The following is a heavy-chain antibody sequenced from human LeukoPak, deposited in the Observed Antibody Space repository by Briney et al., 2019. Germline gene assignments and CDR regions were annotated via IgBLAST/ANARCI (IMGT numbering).Heavy chain of an antibody. V-gene: IGHV3-23*01. Sequence: PGGSLRLSCAASGFAFASFALSWVRQAPGKGLEWVSTITGSGGNTYYADSVKGRFTISRDNSKNTLYLQMNGLRAEDTAVFYCAKDFLRNMVLGFDYWGQGTLVTVPS. CDR1: GFAFASFA. CDR3: AKDFLRNMVLGFDY. J-gene: IGHJ4*02. CDR2: ITGSGGNT. D-gene: IGHD3-10*01.